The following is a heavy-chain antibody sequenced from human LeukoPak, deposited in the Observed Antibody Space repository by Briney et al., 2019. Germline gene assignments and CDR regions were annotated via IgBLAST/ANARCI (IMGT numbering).Heavy chain of an antibody. J-gene: IGHJ4*02. CDR3: ARAALYYFDY. D-gene: IGHD6-6*01. V-gene: IGHV4-38-2*02. CDR1: GYSISSGYY. Sequence: PETLSLTCTVSGYSISSGYYWGWIRQPPGKGLEWIGSIYHSGSTYYNPSLKSRVTISVDTSKNQFSLKLSSVTAADTAVYYCARAALYYFDYWGQGTLVTVSS. CDR2: IYHSGST.